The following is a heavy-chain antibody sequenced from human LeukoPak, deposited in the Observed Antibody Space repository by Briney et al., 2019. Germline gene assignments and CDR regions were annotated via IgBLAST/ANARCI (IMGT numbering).Heavy chain of an antibody. CDR2: IRYDGSNK. CDR3: AKDRAYYSDSSGYYLVRAYDY. V-gene: IGHV3-30*02. J-gene: IGHJ4*02. D-gene: IGHD3-22*01. CDR1: EFTFSSYG. Sequence: GGSLRLSCAASEFTFSSYGMHWVRQAPGKGLEWVAFIRYDGSNKYYADSVKGRFTISRDNSKNTLYLQMNSLRAEDTAVYYCAKDRAYYSDSSGYYLVRAYDYWGQGTLVTVSS.